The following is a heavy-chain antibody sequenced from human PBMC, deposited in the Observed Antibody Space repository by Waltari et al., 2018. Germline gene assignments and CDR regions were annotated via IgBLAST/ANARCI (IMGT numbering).Heavy chain of an antibody. CDR2: IYYSGST. CDR1: GGSISSSSYY. V-gene: IGHV4-39*01. Sequence: QLQLQESGPGLVKPSETLSFTCTVSGGSISSSSYYWGWIRRPPGKGLEWIGIIYYSGSTYYNPSLKSRVTISVDTSKNQFSLKLSSVTAADTAVYYCATKRESSASGFDYWGQGTLVTVSS. J-gene: IGHJ4*02. CDR3: ATKRESSASGFDY. D-gene: IGHD6-19*01.